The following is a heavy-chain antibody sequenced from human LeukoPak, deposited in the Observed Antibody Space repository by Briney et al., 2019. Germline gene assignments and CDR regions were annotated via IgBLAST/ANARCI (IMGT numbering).Heavy chain of an antibody. CDR1: GFTFDDYG. Sequence: SGGSLRLSCAASGFTFDDYGMSWGRQAPGKGLEWVSGINWNGGSTDYADSVKGGFTISRDNAKNSLYLQMNSLRAEDTAVYYCAELGITMIGGVWGKGTTVTISS. J-gene: IGHJ6*04. V-gene: IGHV3-20*04. D-gene: IGHD3-10*02. CDR3: AELGITMIGGV. CDR2: INWNGGST.